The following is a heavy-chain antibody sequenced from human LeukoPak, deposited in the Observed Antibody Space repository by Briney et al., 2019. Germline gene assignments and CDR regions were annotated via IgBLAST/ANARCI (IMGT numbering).Heavy chain of an antibody. CDR2: IYTSGST. CDR1: GCSISSYY. CDR3: ARVGDYPTYFDY. V-gene: IGHV4-4*07. J-gene: IGHJ4*02. D-gene: IGHD4-11*01. Sequence: SETLSLTCTVSGCSISSYYWSWIRQPAGKGLEWIGRIYTSGSTNYNPSLKSRVTMSVDTSKSQFSLKLSSVTAAGTAVYYCARVGDYPTYFDYWGQGTLVTVSS.